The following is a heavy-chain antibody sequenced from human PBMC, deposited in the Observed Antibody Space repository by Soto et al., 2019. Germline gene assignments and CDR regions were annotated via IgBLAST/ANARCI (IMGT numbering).Heavy chain of an antibody. Sequence: ASVNVSCKASGYTFTGYYMHWVRQAPGQGLEWMGWINPNSGGTNYAQKFQGRVTMTRDTSISTAYMELSRLRSDDTAVYYCARSGPHYSSSWVFYYYGIEVWGKGNTVTFS. CDR1: GYTFTGYY. V-gene: IGHV1-2*02. J-gene: IGHJ6*04. CDR3: ARSGPHYSSSWVFYYYGIEV. D-gene: IGHD6-6*01. CDR2: INPNSGGT.